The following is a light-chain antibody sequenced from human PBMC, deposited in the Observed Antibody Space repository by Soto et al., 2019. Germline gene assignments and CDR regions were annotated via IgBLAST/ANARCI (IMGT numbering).Light chain of an antibody. J-gene: IGKJ2*01. Sequence: EIVMTQSPATLSVSPGERATLSCRASQSVSSNLAWYQQKPGQAPRLLIYGASTRATGIPARFSGSGSGTDFTLTISSLHSEDFAVYYCQHYNHCPALYTFGQGTNLQIK. CDR1: QSVSSN. CDR3: QHYNHCPALYT. CDR2: GAS. V-gene: IGKV3-15*01.